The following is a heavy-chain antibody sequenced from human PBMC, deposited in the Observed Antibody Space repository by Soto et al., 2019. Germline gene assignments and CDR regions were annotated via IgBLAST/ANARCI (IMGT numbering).Heavy chain of an antibody. J-gene: IGHJ6*02. CDR1: GFTFSSYA. CDR2: ISGSGGST. Sequence: GGSLRLSCAASGFTFSSYAMSWVRQAPGKGLEWVSAISGSGGSTYYADSVKGRFTIPRDNSKNTLYLQMNSLRAEDTAVYYCAKDLVVFYYGSGSQTDVWGQGTTVTVSS. V-gene: IGHV3-23*01. D-gene: IGHD3-10*01. CDR3: AKDLVVFYYGSGSQTDV.